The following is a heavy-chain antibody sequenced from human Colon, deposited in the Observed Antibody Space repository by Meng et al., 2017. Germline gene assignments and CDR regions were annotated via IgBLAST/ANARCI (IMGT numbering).Heavy chain of an antibody. V-gene: IGHV6-1*01. J-gene: IGHJ4*02. Sequence: QVQLQQSGPGLVKPSQTLSLTFAISGASVSINRALWHWVRQSPSRGLEWLGQTYYRSEWQNHYGVSVKSRITINADTSRNHFSLHLNSVTPEDTAVYYCTTWYGEYWGQGTLVTVSS. D-gene: IGHD3-10*01. CDR1: GASVSINRAL. CDR3: TTWYGEY. CDR2: TYYRSEWQN.